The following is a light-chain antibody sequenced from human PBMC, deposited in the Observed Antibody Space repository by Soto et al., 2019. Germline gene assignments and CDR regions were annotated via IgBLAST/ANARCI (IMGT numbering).Light chain of an antibody. CDR3: FSYTTSVTYV. CDR2: EVS. Sequence: QAVLTQPASVSGSPGQSVTISYTGTSSDVGNYKYVSWYQQHPGKAPKLMIYEVSNRPSGVSNRFSGSKSGNTASLTISGLQAEDETDYYCFSYTTSVTYVFGTETKVTVL. CDR1: SSDVGNYKY. V-gene: IGLV2-14*01. J-gene: IGLJ1*01.